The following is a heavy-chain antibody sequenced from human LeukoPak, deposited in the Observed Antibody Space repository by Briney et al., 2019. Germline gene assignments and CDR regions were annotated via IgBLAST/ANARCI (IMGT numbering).Heavy chain of an antibody. V-gene: IGHV3-11*04. CDR3: ARGDYDILTGYYNY. CDR1: GFTFSDPY. D-gene: IGHD3-9*01. CDR2: ISSSGSTI. Sequence: GGSLRLSCEASGFTFSDPYMSWIRQAPGKGLECLSYISSSGSTIYYADSVKGRFTISRDNAKNSLYLQMNSLRAEDTAVYYCARGDYDILTGYYNYWGQGTLVTVSS. J-gene: IGHJ4*02.